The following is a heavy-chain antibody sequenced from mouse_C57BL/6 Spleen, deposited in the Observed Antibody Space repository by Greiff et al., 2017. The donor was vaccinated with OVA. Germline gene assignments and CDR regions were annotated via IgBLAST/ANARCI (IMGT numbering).Heavy chain of an antibody. CDR3: ARGDYYGSTYWYFDV. J-gene: IGHJ1*03. V-gene: IGHV1-52*01. CDR2: IDPSDSET. Sequence: QVQLQQPGAELVRPGSSVKLSCKASGYTFTSYWMHWVKQRPIQGLEWIGNIDPSDSETHYNQKFKDKATLTVDKSSSTAYMQLISLTSADSAVYYCARGDYYGSTYWYFDVWGTGTTVTVSS. CDR1: GYTFTSYW. D-gene: IGHD1-1*01.